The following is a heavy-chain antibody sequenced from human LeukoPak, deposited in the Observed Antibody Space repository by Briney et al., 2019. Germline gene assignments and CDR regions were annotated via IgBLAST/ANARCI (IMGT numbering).Heavy chain of an antibody. CDR2: IRYDGSNK. Sequence: PGGSLRLSCAASGFIFSSYGMHWVRQAPGKGLEWVAFIRYDGSNKYYADSVKGRFTISRDNSKNTLYLQMNSLRAEDTALYYCARGFYDVLTFNYYFDYWGQGTLVTVSS. V-gene: IGHV3-30*02. CDR1: GFIFSSYG. D-gene: IGHD3-9*01. CDR3: ARGFYDVLTFNYYFDY. J-gene: IGHJ4*02.